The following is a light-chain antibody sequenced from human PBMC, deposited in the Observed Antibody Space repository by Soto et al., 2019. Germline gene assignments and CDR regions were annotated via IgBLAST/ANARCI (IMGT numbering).Light chain of an antibody. CDR2: GDN. Sequence: QSVLTQPPSVSGAPGQRVAISCTGSSSNIGAEYDVHWYQQLPGTAPKRLIYGDNNRPSGVSNRFSGSKSGNTASLTISGLQAEDEANYYCNSYTTLSNRVFGTGTKVTVL. CDR1: SSNIGAEYD. V-gene: IGLV1-40*01. CDR3: NSYTTLSNRV. J-gene: IGLJ1*01.